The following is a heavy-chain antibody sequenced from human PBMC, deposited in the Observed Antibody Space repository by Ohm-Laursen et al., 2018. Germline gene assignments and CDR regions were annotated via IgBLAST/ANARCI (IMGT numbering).Heavy chain of an antibody. Sequence: GSLRLSCTASGFTFSSYWMHWVRQAPGKGLVWVSRINSDGSSTSYADSVKGRFTISRDNAKNTLYLQMNSLRAEDTAVYYCARDYDSSGYYYDYWGQGTLVTVSS. CDR2: INSDGSST. V-gene: IGHV3-74*01. CDR3: ARDYDSSGYYYDY. D-gene: IGHD3-22*01. J-gene: IGHJ4*02. CDR1: GFTFSSYW.